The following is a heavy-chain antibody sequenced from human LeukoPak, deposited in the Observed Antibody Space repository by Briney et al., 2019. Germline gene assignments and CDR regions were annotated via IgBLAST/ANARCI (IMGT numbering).Heavy chain of an antibody. J-gene: IGHJ5*02. V-gene: IGHV3-53*01. Sequence: GGSLRLSCAASGFTVNSNYWSWVRQAPGKGLEWVSVIYSGGTTYYADSVKGRFTFPRDNSKNMLHLQMNSLRAEDTAVYYCARGFNRGFDPWGQGTLVIVSS. D-gene: IGHD3-10*01. CDR3: ARGFNRGFDP. CDR1: GFTVNSNY. CDR2: IYSGGTT.